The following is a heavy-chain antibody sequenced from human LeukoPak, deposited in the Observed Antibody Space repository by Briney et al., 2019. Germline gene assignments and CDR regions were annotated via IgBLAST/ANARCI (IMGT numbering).Heavy chain of an antibody. Sequence: SETLSLTCTVSRGSISKYFWNWLRQPPGKGLEWLGYVSFSGNTNYNSSLKSRLTISVDPSKNQFFLNLTSPTAADTAVYYCVREAAVGYYFDSWGQGTLVTVSS. D-gene: IGHD1-26*01. V-gene: IGHV4-59*01. CDR1: RGSISKYF. CDR2: VSFSGNT. CDR3: VREAAVGYYFDS. J-gene: IGHJ4*02.